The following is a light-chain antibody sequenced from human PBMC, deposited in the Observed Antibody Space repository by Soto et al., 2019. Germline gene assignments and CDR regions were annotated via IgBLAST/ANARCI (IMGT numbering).Light chain of an antibody. J-gene: IGLJ1*01. Sequence: QSALTQPASVSGSPGQSIAISCTGTSSDVGAYDFVSWYQQHPDKAPKLLIYEVSNRPSGVSDRFSGSKSVKTATLTISGLQAEDEADYYCSSHTTSNTRVFGTGTKLTVL. CDR1: SSDVGAYDF. CDR2: EVS. CDR3: SSHTTSNTRV. V-gene: IGLV2-14*03.